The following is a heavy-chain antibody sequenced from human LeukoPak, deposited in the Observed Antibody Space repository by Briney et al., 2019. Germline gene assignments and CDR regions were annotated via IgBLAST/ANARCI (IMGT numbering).Heavy chain of an antibody. CDR1: GYTFTSYG. CDR3: ARALTYYYDSSGAGNWFDT. CDR2: ISAYNGNT. V-gene: IGHV1-18*01. J-gene: IGHJ5*02. Sequence: GASVKVSCKASGYTFTSYGISWVRQAPGQGLEWMGWISAYNGNTNYAQKLQGRVTMTTDTSTSTAYMELRSLRSDDTAVYYCARALTYYYDSSGAGNWFDTWGQGTLVTVSS. D-gene: IGHD3-22*01.